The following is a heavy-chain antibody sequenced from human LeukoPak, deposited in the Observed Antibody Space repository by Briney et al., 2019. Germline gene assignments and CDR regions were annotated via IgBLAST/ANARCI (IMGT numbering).Heavy chain of an antibody. CDR3: STRIKKDGDNWAYDS. CDR1: GFTFNNAW. J-gene: IGHJ4*02. CDR2: IKSNTDGGTT. Sequence: GGSLRLSCAASGFTFNNAWMSWVRQAPGKGLEWVARIKSNTDGGTTDYAASVKGRFTISRDDSENTLYLQVNSLNTEDTGVYYCSTRIKKDGDNWAYDSWGQGTLVTVSS. V-gene: IGHV3-15*01. D-gene: IGHD5-24*01.